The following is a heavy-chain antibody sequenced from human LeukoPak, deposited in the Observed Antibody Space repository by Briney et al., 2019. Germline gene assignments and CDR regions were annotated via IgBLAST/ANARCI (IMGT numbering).Heavy chain of an antibody. D-gene: IGHD3-22*01. Sequence: GGSLRLSCAASGFTFSSYAMHWVRQAPGKGLGWVAVMSYGGTYKYYADSVKGRFTISRDNSKNTVYLQMNSLRGEDTAVYYCARDRGGDSSGYPDYWGQGTLVTVSS. V-gene: IGHV3-30-3*01. J-gene: IGHJ4*02. CDR2: MSYGGTYK. CDR1: GFTFSSYA. CDR3: ARDRGGDSSGYPDY.